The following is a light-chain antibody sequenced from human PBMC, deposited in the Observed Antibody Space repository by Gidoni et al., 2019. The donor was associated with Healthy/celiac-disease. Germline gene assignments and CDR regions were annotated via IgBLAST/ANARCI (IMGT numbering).Light chain of an antibody. J-gene: IGKJ3*01. CDR2: DAS. Sequence: DIQMPQSPSSLSASVGDRVTITCQASQDISNYVNWYQQKPGKAPKLLIYDASTLETGVPPRCSGSGSGTDFTFTISSLQPEDIATYYCQQYDNLPGAFGPGTKVDIK. CDR1: QDISNY. V-gene: IGKV1-33*01. CDR3: QQYDNLPGA.